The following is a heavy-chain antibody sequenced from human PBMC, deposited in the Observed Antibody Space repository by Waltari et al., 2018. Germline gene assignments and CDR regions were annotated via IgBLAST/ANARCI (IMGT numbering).Heavy chain of an antibody. Sequence: QVHLQESGPGPVNPSETLSLTCAVSGYSIRSGYHWGWIRRTPGKGLEWIGGIHHSGSTYYSSSLKSRVTLSIDTSENRFSLKLSSVTAADTAIYYCVRDQLPTDSSGYSADYFDRWGQGTLVTVSS. CDR3: VRDQLPTDSSGYSADYFDR. CDR2: IHHSGST. J-gene: IGHJ4*02. CDR1: GYSIRSGYH. V-gene: IGHV4-38-2*02. D-gene: IGHD3-22*01.